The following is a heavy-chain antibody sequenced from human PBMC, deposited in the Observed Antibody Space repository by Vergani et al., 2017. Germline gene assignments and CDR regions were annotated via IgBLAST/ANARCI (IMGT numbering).Heavy chain of an antibody. CDR2: INSDGSST. CDR3: ARESDDSSGYYTDYWGYYSDY. Sequence: EVQLVESGGGLVQPGGSLRLSCAASGFTFSSYRMHWVRQAPGKGLVWVSRINSDGSSTTYADSVKGRFTISRDNAKNTLYLQMTSLRAEDTAVYYCARESDDSSGYYTDYWGYYSDYWGQGTLVTVSS. J-gene: IGHJ4*02. D-gene: IGHD3-22*01. CDR1: GFTFSSYR. V-gene: IGHV3-74*01.